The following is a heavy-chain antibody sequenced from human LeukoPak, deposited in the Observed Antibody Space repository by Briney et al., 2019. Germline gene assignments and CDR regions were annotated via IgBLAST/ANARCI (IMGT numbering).Heavy chain of an antibody. D-gene: IGHD4-11*01. CDR2: MNPNSGNT. V-gene: IGHV1-8*01. CDR1: GYTFTSYD. CDR3: ARGPAVTTSFDY. Sequence: ASVKVSCKASGYTFTSYDINWVRQATGQGLEWMGWMNPNSGNTGYAQKFQGRVTMTRNNSISTAYMELSSLRSEDTAVYYCARGPAVTTSFDYWGQGTLVTVSS. J-gene: IGHJ4*02.